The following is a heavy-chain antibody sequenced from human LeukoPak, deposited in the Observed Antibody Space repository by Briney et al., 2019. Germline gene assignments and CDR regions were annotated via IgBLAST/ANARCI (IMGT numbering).Heavy chain of an antibody. D-gene: IGHD6-13*01. V-gene: IGHV3-11*01. CDR3: ARRKHSSGWSPNEYYYDY. CDR2: IDSSGTTI. CDR1: AFTFSDYY. Sequence: GGSLRLSCAASAFTFSDYYMSWSREARGKGLGAVSYIDSSGTTIYYTQSVKRRFIISRDKAKNSQYLQMNRVTAEDTTFYYCARRKHSSGWSPNEYYYDYWRRGTLATVSS. J-gene: IGHJ4*02.